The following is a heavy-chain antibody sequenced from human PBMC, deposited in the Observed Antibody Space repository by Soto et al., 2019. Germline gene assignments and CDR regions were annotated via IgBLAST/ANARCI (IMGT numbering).Heavy chain of an antibody. CDR2: IKQDGSEK. V-gene: IGHV3-7*03. D-gene: IGHD3-22*01. CDR1: GFTFSSYW. Sequence: EVQLVESGGGLVQPGGSLRLSCAASGFTFSSYWMSWVRQAPGKGLEWVANIKQDGSEKYYVDSVKGRFTISRDNAKNSLYLQMNSLRAEDTAVYYCARVEIKYYYDSSGPAGFDYWGQGTLVTVSS. CDR3: ARVEIKYYYDSSGPAGFDY. J-gene: IGHJ4*02.